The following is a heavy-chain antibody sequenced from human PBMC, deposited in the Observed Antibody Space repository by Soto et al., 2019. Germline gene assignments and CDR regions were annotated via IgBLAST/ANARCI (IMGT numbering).Heavy chain of an antibody. J-gene: IGHJ4*02. V-gene: IGHV3-30*18. D-gene: IGHD3-3*01. CDR1: GFTFSSYA. CDR3: AKHLTPTIFGVVIHDC. Sequence: PGGSLRLSCAASGFTFSSYAMHWLRQTPGERLERLAIISHDGTNEKYADSVKGRFTISRDNSKSALYLQINSLTTDDTAVYYCAKHLTPTIFGVVIHDCWGQGTLVTVSS. CDR2: ISHDGTNE.